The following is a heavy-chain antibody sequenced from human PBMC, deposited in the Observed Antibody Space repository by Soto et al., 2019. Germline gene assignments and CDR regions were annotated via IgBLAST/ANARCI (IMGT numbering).Heavy chain of an antibody. D-gene: IGHD2-2*01. J-gene: IGHJ5*02. CDR3: ARGRVVVPAAVMFNCLDP. V-gene: IGHV4-30-2*01. CDR1: GAPITWGDYS. CDR2: IFHGGST. Sequence: PSETLSLTCALSGAPITWGDYSWNWIRQPPGKGLEWIGYIFHGGSTYYNPSLRSRVTISVDRSRTQFSLKMSSVTAADTAVYYCARGRVVVPAAVMFNCLDPWGQGALVTVSS.